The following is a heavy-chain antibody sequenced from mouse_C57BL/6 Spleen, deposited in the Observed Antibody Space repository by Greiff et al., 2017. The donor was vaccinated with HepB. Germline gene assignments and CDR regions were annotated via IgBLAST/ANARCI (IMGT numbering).Heavy chain of an antibody. Sequence: EVQLQQSGTVLARPGASVKMSCKTSGYTFTSYWMHWVKQRPGQGLEWIGAIYPGNSDTSYNQKFKGKAKLTAVTSASTAYMELSSLTNEDSAVYYCVPGWSNYDYTWFAYWGQGTLVTVSA. CDR1: GYTFTSYW. V-gene: IGHV1-5*01. D-gene: IGHD2-4*01. CDR3: VPGWSNYDYTWFAY. CDR2: IYPGNSDT. J-gene: IGHJ3*01.